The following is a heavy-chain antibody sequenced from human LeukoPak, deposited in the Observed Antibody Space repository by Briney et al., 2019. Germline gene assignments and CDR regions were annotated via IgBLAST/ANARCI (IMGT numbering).Heavy chain of an antibody. CDR2: IYYSGST. CDR3: ASSALWLGNGGWFDR. Sequence: PSETLSLTCTVSGGSISSYYWSWIRQPPGKGLEWIGYIYYSGSTNYNPSLKSRVTISVDTSKNQFSLKLSSVTAADTAVYYCASSALWLGNGGWFDRWGQGTLVTVSS. CDR1: GGSISSYY. D-gene: IGHD3-10*01. V-gene: IGHV4-59*01. J-gene: IGHJ5*02.